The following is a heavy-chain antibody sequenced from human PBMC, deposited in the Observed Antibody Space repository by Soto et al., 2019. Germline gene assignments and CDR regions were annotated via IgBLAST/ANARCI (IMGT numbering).Heavy chain of an antibody. CDR2: IYYSGST. CDR1: GGSISSSSYY. J-gene: IGHJ4*02. V-gene: IGHV4-39*07. CDR3: ARSPTRYHYDFWSGYYHYYFDY. D-gene: IGHD3-3*01. Sequence: SETLSLTCTVSGGSISSSSYYWGWIRQPPGKGLEWIGSIYYSGSTYYNPSLKSRVTISVDTSKNQFSLKLSSVTAADTAVYYCARSPTRYHYDFWSGYYHYYFDYWGQGTLVTSPQ.